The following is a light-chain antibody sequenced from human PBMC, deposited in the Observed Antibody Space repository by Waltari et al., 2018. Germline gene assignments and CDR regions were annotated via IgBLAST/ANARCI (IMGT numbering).Light chain of an antibody. CDR1: SSNIGHYY. CDR3: ATWDNSLTDVV. J-gene: IGLJ3*02. V-gene: IGLV1-51*01. CDR2: GNN. Sequence: QSVLTQPPSVSAAPGQKVTISCSGSSSNIGHYYVSWYHQLPGAAPKLLIYGNNKRTSGIPDRFSACKSGTSATLGITGLQIGDEADYYCATWDNSLTDVVFGGGTKLTVL.